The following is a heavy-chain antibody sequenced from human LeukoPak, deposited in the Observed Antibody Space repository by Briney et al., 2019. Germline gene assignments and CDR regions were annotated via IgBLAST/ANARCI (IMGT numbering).Heavy chain of an antibody. CDR2: TYYRSKWYN. D-gene: IGHD3-10*01. J-gene: IGHJ5*02. CDR1: GDSVSSNSAA. CDR3: AGTYGSGPTYFDL. Sequence: SQTLSLTCAISGDSVSSNSAAWNWVRQSPSRGLEWLGMTYYRSKWYNDYAISVQSRITINPDTSKNQFSLQLNSVTPEDAAVYFCAGTYGSGPTYFDLWGQGTLVTVSS. V-gene: IGHV6-1*01.